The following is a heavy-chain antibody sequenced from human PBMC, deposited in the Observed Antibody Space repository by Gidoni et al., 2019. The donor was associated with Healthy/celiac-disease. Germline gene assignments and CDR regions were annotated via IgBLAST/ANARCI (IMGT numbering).Heavy chain of an antibody. Sequence: VQLLESGGGLVQPGWSLRLSCAASGFTFSRYSMSWVRQAPGKGWEWVSAISGSGGSTYYADSVKCLFTISRDNSKNTLYLQMNSLRAEDTAVYYCAKAGGQQLAEFGYWGQGTLVTVSS. J-gene: IGHJ4*02. CDR1: GFTFSRYS. D-gene: IGHD6-13*01. CDR3: AKAGGQQLAEFGY. V-gene: IGHV3-23*01. CDR2: ISGSGGST.